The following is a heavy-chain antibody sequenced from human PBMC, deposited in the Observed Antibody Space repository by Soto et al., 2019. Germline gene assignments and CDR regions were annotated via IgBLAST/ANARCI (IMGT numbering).Heavy chain of an antibody. Sequence: PSETLSLPCTVSGVSITSIASYWGWIRQPPGKGLEWIGTIYYSGSTYYNPSLQSRVTISVDTSKNQFSLKLTSVTAADTAVYYCARHSRSVNYGSGSYSSDYWGQGTLVTVSS. D-gene: IGHD3-10*01. V-gene: IGHV4-39*01. J-gene: IGHJ4*02. CDR2: IYYSGST. CDR1: GVSITSIASY. CDR3: ARHSRSVNYGSGSYSSDY.